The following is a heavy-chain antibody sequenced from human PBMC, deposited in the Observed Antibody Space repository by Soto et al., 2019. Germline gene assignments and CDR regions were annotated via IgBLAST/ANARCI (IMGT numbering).Heavy chain of an antibody. CDR2: IIPFFGTS. CDR3: ARGQEFGGNSDAYEI. V-gene: IGHV1-69*12. D-gene: IGHD2-21*02. CDR1: GGNFRSES. Sequence: QVHLVQSGAEVKKHGSSVKVSCKASGGNFRSESINWVRQAPGQGLEWMGGIIPFFGTSDYAQKFQGRLTITADESTTTAYMELSSLRSQDTAVYYCARGQEFGGNSDAYEIWGQGTIVIVSS. J-gene: IGHJ3*02.